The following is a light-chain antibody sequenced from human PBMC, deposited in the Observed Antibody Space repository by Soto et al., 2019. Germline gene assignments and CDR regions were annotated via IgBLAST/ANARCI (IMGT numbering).Light chain of an antibody. CDR3: QQYGGSPIT. CDR1: QSVTTR. V-gene: IGKV3-20*01. Sequence: STQYPSFLSASVGDRVTPSCRASQSVTTRLAWYQHKPGQAPTLLMSGASNRASGVPVRFSGSGSGTDFTLTITRLEPEDFALYYCQQYGGSPITFGLGTRLEIK. J-gene: IGKJ5*01. CDR2: GAS.